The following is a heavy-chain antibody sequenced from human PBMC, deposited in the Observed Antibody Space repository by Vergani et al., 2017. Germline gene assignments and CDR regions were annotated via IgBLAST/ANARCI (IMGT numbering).Heavy chain of an antibody. D-gene: IGHD6-19*01. V-gene: IGHV3-21*01. Sequence: EVQLVESGGGLVKPGGSLRLSCAASGFTFSSYSMNWVRQAPGKGLEWVSSISSSSSYIYYADSVKGRFTISRDNAKNSLYLQMNSLRAEDTAVYYCARRYSSGWADYWGQGTLVTVSS. J-gene: IGHJ4*02. CDR2: ISSSSSYI. CDR1: GFTFSSYS. CDR3: ARRYSSGWADY.